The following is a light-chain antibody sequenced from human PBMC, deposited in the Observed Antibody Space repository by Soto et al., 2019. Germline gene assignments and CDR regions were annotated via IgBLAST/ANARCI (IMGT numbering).Light chain of an antibody. J-gene: IGKJ2*01. CDR2: GAS. CDR3: QLYGSSPPYT. V-gene: IGKV3-20*01. CDR1: QTVSSSY. Sequence: EIVLTQSPGTLSLSPGDRATLSCRASQTVSSSYLAWYQQKPGQAPRLLIYGASSRAIGISDRFSGSGSGTDFTLTISRLEPEDFAVYYCQLYGSSPPYTFGQGTKLEIK.